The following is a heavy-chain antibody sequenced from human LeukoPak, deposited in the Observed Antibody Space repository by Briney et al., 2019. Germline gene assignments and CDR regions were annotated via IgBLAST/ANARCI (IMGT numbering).Heavy chain of an antibody. V-gene: IGHV3-48*04. CDR2: IGHTGSIT. CDR3: VRDGAVVTSGSYPWRYFQY. Sequence: GGSLRLSCTTSGFNFRAYWMAWVRQAPGKGLEWVSYIGHTGSITDYADSVKGRFTISRDNAKNSLYLQMNTLRAEDTAVYYCVRDGAVVTSGSYPWRYFQYWGQGTLVTVSS. D-gene: IGHD3-10*01. J-gene: IGHJ1*01. CDR1: GFNFRAYW.